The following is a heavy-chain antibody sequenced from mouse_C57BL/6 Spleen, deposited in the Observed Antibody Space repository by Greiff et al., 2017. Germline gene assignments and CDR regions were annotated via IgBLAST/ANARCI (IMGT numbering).Heavy chain of an antibody. CDR1: GYTFTSYD. Sequence: QVQLQQSGPELVKPGASVKLSCKASGYTFTSYDINWVKQRPGQGLEWIGWIYPRDGSTKYNEKFKGKATLTVDTSSSTAYMELHSLKSEDSAVYFCARNPYYGSSYAMDYGGQGTTVTVSS. CDR3: ARNPYYGSSYAMDY. J-gene: IGHJ4*01. D-gene: IGHD1-1*01. CDR2: IYPRDGST. V-gene: IGHV1-85*01.